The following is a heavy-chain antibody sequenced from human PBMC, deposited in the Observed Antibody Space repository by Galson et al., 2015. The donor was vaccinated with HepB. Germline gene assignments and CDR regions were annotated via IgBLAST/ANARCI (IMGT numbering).Heavy chain of an antibody. D-gene: IGHD6-6*01. CDR2: ISYDERLK. CDR3: AKRQDSSSAFDY. V-gene: IGHV3-30-3*02. J-gene: IGHJ4*02. Sequence: SLRLSCAASGFTFSNYAIHWVRQAPGKGLEWVAVISYDERLKYYGDSVKGRFTISRDNSKNTLYLQMNSLRAEDTAVYYCAKRQDSSSAFDYWGQGTLVTVSS. CDR1: GFTFSNYA.